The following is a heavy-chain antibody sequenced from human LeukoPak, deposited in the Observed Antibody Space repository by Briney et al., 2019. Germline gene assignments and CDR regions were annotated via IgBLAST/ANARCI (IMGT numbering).Heavy chain of an antibody. J-gene: IGHJ4*02. Sequence: ASVKVSCKVSGYTLTELSMHWVRQAPGKGLEWMGGFDPEDGETIYAQKFQGRVTMTEDTSTDTAYMELSSLRSEDTAVYYRATWYYYGSGSYYKIDYWGRGTLVTVSS. V-gene: IGHV1-24*01. D-gene: IGHD3-10*01. CDR3: ATWYYYGSGSYYKIDY. CDR2: FDPEDGET. CDR1: GYTLTELS.